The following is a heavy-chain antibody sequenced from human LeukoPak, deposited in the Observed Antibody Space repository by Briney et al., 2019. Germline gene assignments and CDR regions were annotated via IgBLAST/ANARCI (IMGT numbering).Heavy chain of an antibody. CDR3: ARDAGTQLWSYYFDY. D-gene: IGHD5-18*01. CDR2: ISAYNGNT. CDR1: GYTFTSYA. Sequence: GASVKVSCKASGYTFTSYAMNRVRQAPGQGLEWMGWISAYNGNTNYAQKLQGRVTMTTDTSTSTAYMELRSLRSDDTAVYYCARDAGTQLWSYYFDYWGQGTLVTVSS. J-gene: IGHJ4*02. V-gene: IGHV1-18*01.